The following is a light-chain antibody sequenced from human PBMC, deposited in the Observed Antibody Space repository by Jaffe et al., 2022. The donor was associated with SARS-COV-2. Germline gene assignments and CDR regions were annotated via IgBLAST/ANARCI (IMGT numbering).Light chain of an antibody. CDR3: QQSYSTWT. CDR2: AAS. V-gene: IGKV1-39*01. Sequence: DIQMTQSPSSLSASVGDRVTITCRASQSISTYLNWYQQKPGKAPKLLIYAASSLQSGVPSRFGGSGSGTDFTLTISSLQPEDFATYYCQQSYSTWTFGQGTKVEIK. J-gene: IGKJ1*01. CDR1: QSISTY.